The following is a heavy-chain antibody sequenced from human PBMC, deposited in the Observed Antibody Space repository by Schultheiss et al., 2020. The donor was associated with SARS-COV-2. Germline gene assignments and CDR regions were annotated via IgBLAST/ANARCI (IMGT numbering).Heavy chain of an antibody. V-gene: IGHV4-59*12. Sequence: SETLSLTCTVSGGSISSYYWGWIRQPPGKGLEWIGSIYYSGSTNYNPSLKSRVTISIDKSKNQFSLKLCSVTAEDTAVYYCASSLGYGQQFDYWGQGTLVTVSS. CDR1: GGSISSYY. D-gene: IGHD5-18*01. J-gene: IGHJ4*02. CDR3: ASSLGYGQQFDY. CDR2: IYYSGST.